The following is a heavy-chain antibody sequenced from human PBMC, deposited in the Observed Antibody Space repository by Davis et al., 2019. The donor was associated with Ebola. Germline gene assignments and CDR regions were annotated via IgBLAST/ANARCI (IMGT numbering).Heavy chain of an antibody. Sequence: ASVKVSCKASGYTFTSYYMHWVRQAPGQGLEWMGIINPSGGSTSYAQKFQGRVTITADESTSTAYMELSSLRSEDTAVYYCARDRGALITGGMDVWGKGTTVTVSS. D-gene: IGHD3-22*01. CDR2: INPSGGST. V-gene: IGHV1-46*01. J-gene: IGHJ6*04. CDR3: ARDRGALITGGMDV. CDR1: GYTFTSYY.